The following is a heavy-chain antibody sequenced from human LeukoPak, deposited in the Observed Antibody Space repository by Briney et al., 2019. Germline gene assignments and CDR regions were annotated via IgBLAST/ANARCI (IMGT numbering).Heavy chain of an antibody. CDR2: IYYSGST. CDR3: ASPGSSGYYYPPYFDY. J-gene: IGHJ4*02. Sequence: SETLSLTCTVSGGSISSGGYYWSWIRQHPGKGLEWIGYIYYSGSTYYNPSLKSRVTISVDTSKNQFSLKLSSVTAADTAVYYCASPGSSGYYYPPYFDYWGQGTLVTVSS. D-gene: IGHD3-22*01. V-gene: IGHV4-31*03. CDR1: GGSISSGGYY.